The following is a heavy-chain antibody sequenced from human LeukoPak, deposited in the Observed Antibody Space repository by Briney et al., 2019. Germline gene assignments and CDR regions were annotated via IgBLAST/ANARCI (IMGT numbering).Heavy chain of an antibody. CDR2: ISGSGGST. CDR3: AQQVGFCSSGSCYFTY. CDR1: GFTFSSYA. Sequence: GGSLRLSCAASGFTFSSYAMSWVRQAPGKGLEWVSAISGSGGSTYYADSVKGRFTISRDKSKNTLSLQMNSLRAEDTAVYYCAQQVGFCSSGSCYFTYWGQGTL. J-gene: IGHJ1*01. V-gene: IGHV3-23*01. D-gene: IGHD2-15*01.